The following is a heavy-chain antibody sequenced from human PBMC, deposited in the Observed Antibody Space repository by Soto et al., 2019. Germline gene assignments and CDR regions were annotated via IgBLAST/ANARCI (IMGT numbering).Heavy chain of an antibody. D-gene: IGHD3-10*01. V-gene: IGHV3-30*03. J-gene: IGHJ4*02. CDR3: ARGFYGSGSPDYFDY. CDR2: ISYDGSDK. Sequence: GGPLRLSCAASRFSFSSFGMHWVRQAPGKGLEWVAMISYDGSDKHYADSVKGRFTISRDNSNNTLFLQMNSLRAEDTAVYYCARGFYGSGSPDYFDYWGLGTPVTVSS. CDR1: RFSFSSFG.